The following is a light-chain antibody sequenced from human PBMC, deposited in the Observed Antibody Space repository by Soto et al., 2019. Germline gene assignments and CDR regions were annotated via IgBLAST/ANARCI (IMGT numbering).Light chain of an antibody. V-gene: IGKV3-15*01. CDR1: QSVSSN. Sequence: EIVMTQSPATLSVSPGERATLSCRASQSVSSNLAWYQQKPGQAPRLLIYGASTRDTGIPARFSGSGSGTEFTLTLSSLQSEDFAVYYCQQYNNWPPYPFGQGTKLEIK. J-gene: IGKJ2*01. CDR2: GAS. CDR3: QQYNNWPPYP.